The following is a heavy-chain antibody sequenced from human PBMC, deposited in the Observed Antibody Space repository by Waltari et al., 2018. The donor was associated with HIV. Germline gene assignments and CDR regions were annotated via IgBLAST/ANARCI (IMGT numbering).Heavy chain of an antibody. D-gene: IGHD3-16*02. J-gene: IGHJ6*02. V-gene: IGHV3-48*01. CDR3: ARAPSRHPVIPDWTSYGMDV. Sequence: EVQLVESGGGLVQPGGSLRLSCAASGFTFSSYNMNWVRQAPGQGLEWVSYISSSTSTIYYADSVKGRFTISRDNAKNSLYLQMNSLRAEDTAVYYCARAPSRHPVIPDWTSYGMDVWGQGTTVTVSS. CDR2: ISSSTSTI. CDR1: GFTFSSYN.